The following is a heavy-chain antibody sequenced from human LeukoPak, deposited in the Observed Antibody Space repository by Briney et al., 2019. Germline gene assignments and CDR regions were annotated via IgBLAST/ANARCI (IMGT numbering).Heavy chain of an antibody. Sequence: PGGSLRLSCAASGFTFSSYWMSWVRQAPGKGLEWVANIKQDGSEKYYVDSVKGRFTISRDNAKNSLYLQMNSLRAEDTAVYYCAREHDYVWGSYRLFDYWGQGTLVTVPS. CDR1: GFTFSSYW. D-gene: IGHD3-16*02. J-gene: IGHJ4*02. CDR3: AREHDYVWGSYRLFDY. V-gene: IGHV3-7*01. CDR2: IKQDGSEK.